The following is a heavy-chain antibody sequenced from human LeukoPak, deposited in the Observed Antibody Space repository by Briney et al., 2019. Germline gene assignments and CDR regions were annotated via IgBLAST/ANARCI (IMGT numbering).Heavy chain of an antibody. V-gene: IGHV3-23*01. CDR2: ISGSGDTT. D-gene: IGHD2-2*01. CDR3: AKSQRNDQQVVQRIDY. CDR1: RFTFSTYA. Sequence: QPGGSLILSCPASRFTFSTYAMSWGRRAPGKGREWVSSISGSGDTTYYTGSVKGRFTISRDNSKNALYLQMSSLRAEDTAVYYCAKSQRNDQQVVQRIDYWGQGTLVTVSS. J-gene: IGHJ4*02.